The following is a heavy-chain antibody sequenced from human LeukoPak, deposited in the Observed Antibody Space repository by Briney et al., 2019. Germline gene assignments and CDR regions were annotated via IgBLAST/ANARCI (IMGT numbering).Heavy chain of an antibody. CDR3: ARVHPFYYDSSGCSYYMDV. D-gene: IGHD3-22*01. CDR2: INPNSGGT. Sequence: ASVKVSCKASGYTFTGYYMHWVRQAPGQGLEWMGWINPNSGGTNYAQKFQGRVTMTRDTSISTAYMELSRLRSDDTAVYYCARVHPFYYDSSGCSYYMDVWGKGTTVTVSS. V-gene: IGHV1-2*02. CDR1: GYTFTGYY. J-gene: IGHJ6*03.